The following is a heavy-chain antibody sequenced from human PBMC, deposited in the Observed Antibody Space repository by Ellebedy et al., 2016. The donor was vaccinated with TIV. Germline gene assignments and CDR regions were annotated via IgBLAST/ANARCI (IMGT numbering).Heavy chain of an antibody. J-gene: IGHJ6*02. D-gene: IGHD2-2*01. V-gene: IGHV1-2*02. Sequence: AASVKVSCKASGYTFVGYYMHWVRQAPGQGFEWMGWINPDSGGTNYAQKFQGRVTMTRDTSISTAYMELSWLRSDDTAVYYCARGCSSISCSGDYYYSMVFWGQGTTVTVSS. CDR3: ARGCSSISCSGDYYYSMVF. CDR2: INPDSGGT. CDR1: GYTFVGYY.